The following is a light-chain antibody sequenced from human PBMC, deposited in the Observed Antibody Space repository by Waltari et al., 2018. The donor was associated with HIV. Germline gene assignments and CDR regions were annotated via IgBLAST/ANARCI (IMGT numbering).Light chain of an antibody. V-gene: IGLV3-1*01. CDR2: QDT. CDR3: QTWDNGTVI. Sequence: SYRLTQPPSLSVSLGQRATITCSGPKLGDKYASWCHKRPGQSPVLVIFQDTKRPSGIPERFSGSKSGDTATLTISGIQAMDEADYYCQTWDNGTVIFGGGTTLTVL. J-gene: IGLJ2*01. CDR1: KLGDKY.